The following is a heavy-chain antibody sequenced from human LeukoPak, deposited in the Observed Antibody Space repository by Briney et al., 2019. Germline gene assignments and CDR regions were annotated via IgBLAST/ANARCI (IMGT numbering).Heavy chain of an antibody. D-gene: IGHD2-15*01. J-gene: IGHJ4*02. CDR3: ARGPTRSGGLLLY. CDR2: MNPNSGNT. CDR1: GYTFTSYD. V-gene: IGHV1-8*03. Sequence: ASVKVSCKASGYTFTSYDINGVRQATGQGLEWMGWMNPNSGNTGYAQKFQGRVTITRNTSISTAYMELSSLRSEDTAVYYCARGPTRSGGLLLYWGKGTLVTVSS.